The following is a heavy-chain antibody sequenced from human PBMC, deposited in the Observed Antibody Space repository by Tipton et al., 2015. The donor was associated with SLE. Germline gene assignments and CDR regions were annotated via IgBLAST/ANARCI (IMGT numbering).Heavy chain of an antibody. V-gene: IGHV4-30-2*01. CDR3: ARVAVRDLDSSGFFGG. CDR2: IYHSGST. D-gene: IGHD3-22*01. Sequence: TLSLTCAVSGGSISSGGYSWSWIRQPPGKGLEWIGYIYHSGSTYYNPSLKSRVTISVDRSKNQFSLKLSSVTAADTAVYYCARVAVRDLDSSGFFGGWGQGTLGSVSA. CDR1: GGSISSGGYS. J-gene: IGHJ4*02.